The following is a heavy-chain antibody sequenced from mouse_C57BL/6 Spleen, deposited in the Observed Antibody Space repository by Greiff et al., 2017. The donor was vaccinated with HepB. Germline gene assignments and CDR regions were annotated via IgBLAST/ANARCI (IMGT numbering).Heavy chain of an antibody. CDR3: VRRGYGSSPSDFLNFDV. D-gene: IGHD1-1*01. V-gene: IGHV10-1*01. CDR2: IRSKSNNYAT. Sequence: EVKLVESGGGLVQPKGSLKLSCAASGFSFNTYAMNWVRQAPGKGLEWVARIRSKSNNYATYYADSVKDRFTISRDDSESMLYLQMNNLKTEDTAMYYCVRRGYGSSPSDFLNFDVWGTGTTVTVSS. J-gene: IGHJ1*03. CDR1: GFSFNTYA.